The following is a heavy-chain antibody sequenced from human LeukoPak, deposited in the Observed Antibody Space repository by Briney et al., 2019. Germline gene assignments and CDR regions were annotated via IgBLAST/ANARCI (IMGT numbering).Heavy chain of an antibody. CDR3: ARHGTLGSTTYPLDY. J-gene: IGHJ4*02. D-gene: IGHD1-26*01. V-gene: IGHV4-39*01. CDR2: IYYSGAT. Sequence: SETLSLTCSVSGGSISNSRYYWGWLRQPPGKGLEWIGSIYYSGATNSNPSLKSRLTISVDTSKNQFSLKLSSVTAADTAVYYCARHGTLGSTTYPLDYWGQGTLVTVSS. CDR1: GGSISNSRYY.